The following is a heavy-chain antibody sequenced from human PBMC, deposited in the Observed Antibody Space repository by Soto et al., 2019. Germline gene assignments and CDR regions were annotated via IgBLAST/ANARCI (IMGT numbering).Heavy chain of an antibody. D-gene: IGHD3-10*01. CDR2: IIPILDVS. CDR1: GGDFNSYT. J-gene: IGHJ6*02. CDR3: AQMWFGELWHGMDV. V-gene: IGHV1-69*02. Sequence: QLQLVQSGAEVKKPGSSVKVSCKASGGDFNSYTLSWVRQAPGQGPEWMGTIIPILDVSKNAQKFQGRVTITADKSTATVYMELRSLKSEDTAISYCAQMWFGELWHGMDVWGQGTTVTVSS.